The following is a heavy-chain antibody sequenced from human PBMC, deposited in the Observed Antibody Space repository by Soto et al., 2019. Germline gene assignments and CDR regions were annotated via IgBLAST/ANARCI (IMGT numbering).Heavy chain of an antibody. CDR2: IYYSGST. V-gene: IGHV4-59*01. J-gene: IGHJ4*02. CDR1: GGSISSYY. CDR3: ARDPRDGYFDY. Sequence: SETLSLTCTVSGGSISSYYWSWIRQPPGKGLEWIGYIYYSGSTNYNPSLKSRVTISVDTSKNQFSLKLSSVTAADTAVYYCARDPRDGYFDYWGQGTLVTVSS.